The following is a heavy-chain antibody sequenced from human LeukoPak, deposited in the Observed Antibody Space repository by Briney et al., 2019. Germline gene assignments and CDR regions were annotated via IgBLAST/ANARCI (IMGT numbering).Heavy chain of an antibody. D-gene: IGHD6-19*01. CDR1: GGTFSSYA. J-gene: IGHJ4*02. Sequence: ASVKVSCKASGGTFSSYAISWVRQAPGQGLEWMGGIIPIFGTANYAQKFQGRVTITADESTSTAYMELSSLRSEDTAVYYCAGASSRYSSGWYGGRHFDYWGQGTLVTVSS. CDR3: AGASSRYSSGWYGGRHFDY. CDR2: IIPIFGTA. V-gene: IGHV1-69*13.